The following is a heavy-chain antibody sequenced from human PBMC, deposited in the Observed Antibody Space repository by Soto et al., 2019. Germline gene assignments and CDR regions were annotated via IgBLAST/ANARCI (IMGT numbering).Heavy chain of an antibody. V-gene: IGHV1-69*01. CDR3: ARGDCSGGNCYSGMDV. D-gene: IGHD2-15*01. CDR1: GGTFSTHA. CDR2: IIPISGTT. Sequence: QVQLVQSGAEVKKPGSSVKVSCKASGGTFSTHAIIWVRQAPGHGLEWMGGIIPISGTTYYTQKFQGRVTITADETTRTAFMELSSLKSEDTAVFYCARGDCSGGNCYSGMDVWGQGTMVTVSS. J-gene: IGHJ6*02.